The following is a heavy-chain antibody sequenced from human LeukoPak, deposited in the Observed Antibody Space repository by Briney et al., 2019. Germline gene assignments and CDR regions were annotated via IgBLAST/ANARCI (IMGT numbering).Heavy chain of an antibody. J-gene: IGHJ4*02. CDR2: ISGSGGST. CDR3: AKVQEHSSGYYFDY. Sequence: GGSLRLSCAASGFTFSSYAMSWVRQAPGKGLEWGPAISGSGGSTYYADSVKGRFTLSRENSKNTLYLQMNSLRAEDTAVYYCAKVQEHSSGYYFDYWGQGTLVTVSS. CDR1: GFTFSSYA. V-gene: IGHV3-23*01. D-gene: IGHD3-22*01.